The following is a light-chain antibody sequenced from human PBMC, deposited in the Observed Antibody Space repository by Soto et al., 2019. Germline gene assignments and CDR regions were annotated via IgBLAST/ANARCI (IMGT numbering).Light chain of an antibody. J-gene: IGLJ2*01. CDR3: SSYTISSTLL. CDR2: EVS. V-gene: IGLV2-14*01. Sequence: QSALTQPASVSGSPGQSITISCTGTSSDVGGYNYVSWYQHHPGKAPKLMIYEVSNRPSGVSHRFSGSKSGNTASLTISGLQAEDEADYYCSSYTISSTLLFGGGTKVTVL. CDR1: SSDVGGYNY.